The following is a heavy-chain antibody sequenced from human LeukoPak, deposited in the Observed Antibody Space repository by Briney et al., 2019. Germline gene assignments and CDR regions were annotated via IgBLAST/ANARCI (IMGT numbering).Heavy chain of an antibody. CDR3: ARGYYYAYHY. J-gene: IGHJ4*02. CDR1: GFTFSSYS. CDR2: ITSGSGTI. V-gene: IGHV3-48*01. D-gene: IGHD5-18*01. Sequence: GGSLRLSCAASGFTFSSYSVNWVRQAPGKGLEWVSHITSGSGTIYYADSVKGRCTISRDNAKNSLYLQINGLRAEDTAVYYCARGYYYAYHYWGQGTLVTVSS.